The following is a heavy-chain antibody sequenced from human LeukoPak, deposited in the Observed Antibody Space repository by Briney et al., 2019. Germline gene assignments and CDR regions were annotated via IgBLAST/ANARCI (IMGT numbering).Heavy chain of an antibody. CDR3: AKDLVKSRIMGPFDY. Sequence: GGSLRLSCAASGFTVSGNYIIWVRQAPGKGQEWVSVTFGDGSTNYADSVKGKFAVSRDNSKNTLYLQMNSLRAEDTAVYYCAKDLVKSRIMGPFDYWGQGTLVTVSS. CDR2: TFGDGST. CDR1: GFTVSGNY. J-gene: IGHJ4*02. D-gene: IGHD1-14*01. V-gene: IGHV3-66*01.